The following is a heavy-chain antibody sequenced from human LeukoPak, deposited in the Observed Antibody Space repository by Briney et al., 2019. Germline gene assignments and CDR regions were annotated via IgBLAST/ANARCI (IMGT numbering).Heavy chain of an antibody. CDR3: ARGVTSAWYLRYYFEY. J-gene: IGHJ4*02. Sequence: GESLRLSCAASGFIFGSYWMSWVRQVPGKGLEWVANIKQDGSETYYVDSVLRRFTISRDNAKNSLFLQMNSLRADDTALYYCARGVTSAWYLRYYFEYWGQGTLVTVSS. CDR2: IKQDGSET. CDR1: GFIFGSYW. D-gene: IGHD6-13*01. V-gene: IGHV3-7*03.